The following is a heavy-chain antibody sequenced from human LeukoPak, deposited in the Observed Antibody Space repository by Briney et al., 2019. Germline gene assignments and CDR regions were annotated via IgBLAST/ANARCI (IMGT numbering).Heavy chain of an antibody. D-gene: IGHD3-9*01. CDR1: GGSISSGDYY. CDR3: ARDAPVDILTGYYHRDYYYYGMDV. Sequence: SETLSLTCTVSGGSISSGDYYWSWIRQPPGKGLEWIGYIYYSGSTYYNPSLKSRVTISVDTSKNQFSLKLSSVTAADTAVYYCARDAPVDILTGYYHRDYYYYGMDVWGQGTTVTVSS. CDR2: IYYSGST. V-gene: IGHV4-30-4*02. J-gene: IGHJ6*02.